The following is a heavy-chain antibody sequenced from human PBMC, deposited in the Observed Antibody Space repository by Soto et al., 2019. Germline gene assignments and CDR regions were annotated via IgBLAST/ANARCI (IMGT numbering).Heavy chain of an antibody. V-gene: IGHV4-34*01. CDR3: ARGVKYQREGYYYGMDV. J-gene: IGHJ6*02. D-gene: IGHD2-2*01. CDR1: GGSFSGYY. Sequence: QVQLQQWGAGLLKPSETLSLTCAVYGGSFSGYYWSWIRQPPGKGLEWIGEINHSGSTNYNPSLRSRGTLQVETSKNQFSLKLSSVTAADTAVYYCARGVKYQREGYYYGMDVWGQGTTVTVSS. CDR2: INHSGST.